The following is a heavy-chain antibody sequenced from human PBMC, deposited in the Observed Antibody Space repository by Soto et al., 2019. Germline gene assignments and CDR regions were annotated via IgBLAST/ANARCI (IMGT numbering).Heavy chain of an antibody. Sequence: QVQLQESGPGLVKPSQTLSLTCTVSGGSISSGGYYWSWIRQHPGKGLEWIGYIYYSGSTYYNPSLKSRGXXSXDXXKNQFSLKLSSVTAADTAVYYCARLRGYSYGCFDYWGQGTLVTVSS. J-gene: IGHJ4*02. CDR1: GGSISSGGYY. V-gene: IGHV4-31*03. D-gene: IGHD5-18*01. CDR3: ARLRGYSYGCFDY. CDR2: IYYSGST.